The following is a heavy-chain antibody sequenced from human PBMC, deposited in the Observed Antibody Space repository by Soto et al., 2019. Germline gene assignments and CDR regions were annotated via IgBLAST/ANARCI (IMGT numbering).Heavy chain of an antibody. Sequence: LRLSCAASGFTFISYGLHWVRQAPGNGLEWVALISYDGSDKTYADSVKGRFTISRDNSQNTLSLQMNSLGPEDTAVYYCARSIVPKLKRLIDTWGQAT. D-gene: IGHD3-16*02. CDR1: GFTFISYG. CDR3: ARSIVPKLKRLIDT. J-gene: IGHJ5*01. CDR2: ISYDGSDK. V-gene: IGHV3-30-3*01.